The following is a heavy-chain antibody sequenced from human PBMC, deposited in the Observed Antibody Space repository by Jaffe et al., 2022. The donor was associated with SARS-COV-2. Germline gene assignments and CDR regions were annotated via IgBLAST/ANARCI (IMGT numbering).Heavy chain of an antibody. V-gene: IGHV3-73*01. CDR3: TRLPIVGAAGFDP. D-gene: IGHD1-26*01. Sequence: EVQLVESGGGLVQPGGSLKLSCAASGFTFSGSAMHWVRQASGKGLEWVGRIRSKANSYATAYAASVKGRFTISRDDSKNTAYLQMNSLKTEDTAVYYCTRLPIVGAAGFDPWGQGTLVTVSS. CDR2: IRSKANSYAT. CDR1: GFTFSGSA. J-gene: IGHJ5*02.